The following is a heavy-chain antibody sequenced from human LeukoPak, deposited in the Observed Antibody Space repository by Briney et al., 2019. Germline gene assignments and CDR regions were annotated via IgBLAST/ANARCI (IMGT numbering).Heavy chain of an antibody. J-gene: IGHJ6*02. CDR3: AKARKSDYYGMDV. CDR1: GFTFDDYA. D-gene: IGHD3-3*01. CDR2: ISWNSDNI. Sequence: GRSLRLSCAASGFTFDDYAMHWVRQAPGKGLEWVSGISWNSDNIGYADSVKGRFTISRDNAKNSLYLQMNSLRAEDTALYYCAKARKSDYYGMDVWGLGTTVTVSS. V-gene: IGHV3-9*01.